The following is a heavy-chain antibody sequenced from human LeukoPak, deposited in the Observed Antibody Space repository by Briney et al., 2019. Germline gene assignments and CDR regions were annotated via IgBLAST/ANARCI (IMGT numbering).Heavy chain of an antibody. D-gene: IGHD4-17*01. Sequence: GGSLRLSCTASGFTFYTYAMTWVRQTPGKGLRWVSYIRGRGDGTSYVDSVKGRFTMSRDNSKNTLYLQMNSLRVEDTAIYYCGRDPNGDYVGALEFWGQGALVTVSS. CDR3: GRDPNGDYVGALEF. V-gene: IGHV3-23*01. J-gene: IGHJ3*01. CDR1: GFTFYTYA. CDR2: IRGRGDGT.